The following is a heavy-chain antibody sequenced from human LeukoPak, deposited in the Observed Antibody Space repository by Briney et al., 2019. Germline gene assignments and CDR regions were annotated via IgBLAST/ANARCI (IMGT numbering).Heavy chain of an antibody. CDR1: GFTSSTYW. V-gene: IGHV3-7*01. CDR2: IKDDGSKI. J-gene: IGHJ4*02. CDR3: AKEVLGITGTITNPGAFDI. Sequence: GGSLRLSCATSGFTSSTYWMSWVRQAPGKGLEWVANIKDDGSKIYYVDSVKGRFTISRDNSKNTLYLQMNSLRAEDTAVYYCAKEVLGITGTITNPGAFDIWGQGTLVTVSS. D-gene: IGHD1-7*01.